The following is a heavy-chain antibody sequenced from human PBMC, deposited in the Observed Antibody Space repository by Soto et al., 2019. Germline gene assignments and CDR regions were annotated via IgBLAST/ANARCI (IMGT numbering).Heavy chain of an antibody. CDR1: GFTFSPFA. CDR2: IRATDDV. CDR3: AKAFHYGSESHYQTFDY. J-gene: IGHJ4*02. V-gene: IGHV3-23*01. Sequence: PGGSLRLSCAASGFTFSPFAMSWVRQAPGEGLEWVSTIRATDDVYYADSVKGRFTISRDNSKNTLHLHMNSLGAEDTAVYYCAKAFHYGSESHYQTFDYWGQGTLVTVSS. D-gene: IGHD3-10*01.